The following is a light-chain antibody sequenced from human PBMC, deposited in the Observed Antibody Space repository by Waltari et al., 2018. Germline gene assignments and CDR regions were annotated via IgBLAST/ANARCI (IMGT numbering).Light chain of an antibody. V-gene: IGLV2-23*02. Sequence: QSALTQPAPVSASLGQSITVSRTGTSSDIGSYDLVSWYQPHPGRAPKLILYEVPKRPSGVSSRFSGSKSGNTASLTISGLHTEDEADYYCCSYAGTRSLVVFGGGTRLTVL. CDR3: CSYAGTRSLVV. J-gene: IGLJ2*01. CDR2: EVP. CDR1: SSDIGSYDL.